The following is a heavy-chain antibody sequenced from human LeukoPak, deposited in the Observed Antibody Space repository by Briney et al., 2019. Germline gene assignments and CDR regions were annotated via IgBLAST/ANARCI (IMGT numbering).Heavy chain of an antibody. CDR3: ARTYYYGSGSPLPFDY. CDR1: GYSISSGYY. D-gene: IGHD3-10*01. CDR2: SYHTGNT. Sequence: SETLSLTCAVSGYSISSGYYWGWIRQPPGKGLEWIGSSYHTGNTDYNPSLKSRVTISVDTSKNQFSLKLSSVTAADTAVYYCARTYYYGSGSPLPFDYWGQGTLVTVSS. V-gene: IGHV4-38-2*01. J-gene: IGHJ4*02.